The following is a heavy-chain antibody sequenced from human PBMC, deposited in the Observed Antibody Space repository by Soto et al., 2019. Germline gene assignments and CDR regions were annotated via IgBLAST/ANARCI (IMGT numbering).Heavy chain of an antibody. CDR1: GYTFTSYG. J-gene: IGHJ5*02. D-gene: IGHD1-26*01. CDR2: ISAYNGNT. CDR3: ARVFVGASSWFDP. V-gene: IGHV1-18*04. Sequence: RASVKVSCKASGYTFTSYGISWVRQAPGQGLEWMGWISAYNGNTNYAQKLQGRVTMTTDTSTSTAYMELRGLRSDDTAVYYCARVFVGASSWFDPWGQGXLVTVSS.